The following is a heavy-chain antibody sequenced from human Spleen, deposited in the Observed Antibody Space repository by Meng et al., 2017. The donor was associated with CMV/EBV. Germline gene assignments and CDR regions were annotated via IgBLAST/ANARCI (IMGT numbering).Heavy chain of an antibody. V-gene: IGHV3-53*01. D-gene: IGHD1-26*01. CDR1: GFTVSSNY. J-gene: IGHJ6*02. Sequence: GGSLRLSCAASGFTVSSNYMSWVRQAPGKGLEWVSVIYSGGSTYYANSVKGRFTISRDNSKNTLYLQMNSLRAEDTAAYYCARDGKGYYYGMDVWGQGTTVTVSS. CDR2: IYSGGST. CDR3: ARDGKGYYYGMDV.